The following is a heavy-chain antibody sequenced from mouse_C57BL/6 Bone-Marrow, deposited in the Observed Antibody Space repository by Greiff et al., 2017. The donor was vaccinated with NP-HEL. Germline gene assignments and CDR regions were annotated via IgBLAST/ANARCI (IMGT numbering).Heavy chain of an antibody. D-gene: IGHD2-5*01. J-gene: IGHJ3*01. CDR2: IFPGSGST. CDR3: AREDYYSNYVSWFAY. CDR1: GYTFTSYW. Sequence: VQLQQPGAELVKPGASVKMSCKASGYTFTSYWITWVKQRPGQGLEWIGVIFPGSGSTNYNEKFKSKATLTVDTSSSTAYMQLSSLTSEDSAVYYCAREDYYSNYVSWFAYWGQGTLVTVSA. V-gene: IGHV1-55*01.